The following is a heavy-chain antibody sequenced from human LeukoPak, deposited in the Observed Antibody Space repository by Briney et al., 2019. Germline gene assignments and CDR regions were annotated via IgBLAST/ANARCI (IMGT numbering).Heavy chain of an antibody. D-gene: IGHD1-26*01. J-gene: IGHJ1*01. CDR2: IYTSGST. Sequence: SETLSLTCTVSGGSISSGSYYWSWIRQPAGKGLEWIGRIYTSGSTNYNPSLKSRVTISVDTSKNQFSLKLSSVTAADTAVYYCARNSGSYYAVTYSQHWGQGTLVTVSS. V-gene: IGHV4-61*02. CDR3: ARNSGSYYAVTYSQH. CDR1: GGSISSGSYY.